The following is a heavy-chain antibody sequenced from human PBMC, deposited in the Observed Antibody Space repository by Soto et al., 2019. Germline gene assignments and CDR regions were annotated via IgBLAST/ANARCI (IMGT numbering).Heavy chain of an antibody. D-gene: IGHD3-10*01. V-gene: IGHV1-69*18. Sequence: QVQLVQSGAEVKEPGSSVKVSCKASGDTFSGYPIKWVRQAPGAGLEWMGRIIPVFGTTNDGQRFEGRVTLTADESTNTAYMELRGPLSEDTAVYYCARDGGFGELKYWGPGTLVTVSS. J-gene: IGHJ4*02. CDR1: GDTFSGYP. CDR2: IIPVFGTT. CDR3: ARDGGFGELKY.